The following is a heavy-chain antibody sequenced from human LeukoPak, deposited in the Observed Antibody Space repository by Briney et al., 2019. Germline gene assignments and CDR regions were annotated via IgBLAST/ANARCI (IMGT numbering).Heavy chain of an antibody. D-gene: IGHD3-22*01. Sequence: SQTLSLTCTVSGGSISSAGYYWSWIRQHPGKGLEWIGYIYYIGNTYYNPSLKSRVTISVDTSKNQFSLKLSFVTAADTAVYYCARHEEVDYDSSGYFFGYWGQGTLVTVSS. CDR1: GGSISSAGYY. CDR2: IYYIGNT. CDR3: ARHEEVDYDSSGYFFGY. V-gene: IGHV4-31*03. J-gene: IGHJ4*02.